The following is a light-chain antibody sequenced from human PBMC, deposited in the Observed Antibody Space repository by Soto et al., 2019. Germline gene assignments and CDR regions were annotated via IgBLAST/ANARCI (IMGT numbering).Light chain of an antibody. Sequence: EIVLTQSPGTLSLSPWERATLSCRASQSVSSTYLAWYQQRPGHAPRLLIYGASSRATGIPDRFSGSGSGTDFTLTIARLEPEDFALYYCQEYGNSRTFGQGTKVEIK. CDR1: QSVSSTY. J-gene: IGKJ1*01. CDR3: QEYGNSRT. V-gene: IGKV3-20*01. CDR2: GAS.